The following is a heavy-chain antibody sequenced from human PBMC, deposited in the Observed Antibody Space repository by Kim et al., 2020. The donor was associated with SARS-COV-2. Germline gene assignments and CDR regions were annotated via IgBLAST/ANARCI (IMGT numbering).Heavy chain of an antibody. J-gene: IGHJ5*02. CDR2: IIPIFGTA. V-gene: IGHV1-69*13. Sequence: SVKVSCKASGGTFSSYAISWVRQAPGQGLEWMGGIIPIFGTANYAQKFQGRVTITADESTSTAYMELSSLRSEDTAVYYCARDLNYYGSGSYYPLSRFDPWGQGTLVTVSS. D-gene: IGHD3-10*01. CDR1: GGTFSSYA. CDR3: ARDLNYYGSGSYYPLSRFDP.